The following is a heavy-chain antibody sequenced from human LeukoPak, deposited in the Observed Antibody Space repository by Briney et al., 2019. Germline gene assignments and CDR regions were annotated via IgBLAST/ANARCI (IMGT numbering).Heavy chain of an antibody. V-gene: IGHV3-7*01. CDR1: GFSFGSSW. Sequence: RGSLRLSCAASGFSFGSSWMSWVRQAPGKGLEWVANIKPDGSEKYYVDSVKGRFTISRDNAKNSLYLQMNSLRAEDTAVYYCARDWSWDAHDYWGQGTLVTVSS. CDR2: IKPDGSEK. D-gene: IGHD1-26*01. CDR3: ARDWSWDAHDY. J-gene: IGHJ4*02.